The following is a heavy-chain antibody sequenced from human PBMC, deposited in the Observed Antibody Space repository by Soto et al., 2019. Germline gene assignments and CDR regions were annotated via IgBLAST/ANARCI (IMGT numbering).Heavy chain of an antibody. Sequence: GGSLRLSCAASGFSFYDYAMTWVRQAAGKVLEWVSAISGSGDNTCYADSLKVRFTISRDNSKNTLYLQLNSLRAEDTALYYCAKGYYSGYDLAYFDYWGQGTLVTVSS. D-gene: IGHD5-12*01. J-gene: IGHJ4*02. V-gene: IGHV3-23*01. CDR3: AKGYYSGYDLAYFDY. CDR1: GFSFYDYA. CDR2: ISGSGDNT.